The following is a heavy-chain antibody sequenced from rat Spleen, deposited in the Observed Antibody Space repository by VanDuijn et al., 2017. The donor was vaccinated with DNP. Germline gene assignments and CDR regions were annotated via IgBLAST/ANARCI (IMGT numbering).Heavy chain of an antibody. V-gene: IGHV5-7*01. D-gene: IGHD1-2*01. CDR1: GFTFSDYN. Sequence: EVQLVESGGGLEQPGRALNLSCKASGFTFSDYNMAWVRQAPKKGLEWVATISYDGSSTYYRDSVKGRFTISRDNAKSTLYLQMDSLRSEDTATYYCARGSSSIYWYFDFWGPGTMVTVSS. CDR3: ARGSSSIYWYFDF. CDR2: ISYDGSST. J-gene: IGHJ1*01.